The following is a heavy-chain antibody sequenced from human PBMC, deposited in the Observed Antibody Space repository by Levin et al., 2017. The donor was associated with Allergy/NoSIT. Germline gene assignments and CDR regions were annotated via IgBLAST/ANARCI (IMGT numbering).Heavy chain of an antibody. CDR3: ASSYYDFWSASRNNWFDP. J-gene: IGHJ5*02. D-gene: IGHD3-3*01. CDR2: IYYSGST. V-gene: IGHV4-39*07. Sequence: SQTLSLTCTVSGGSIRSSSYYWGWIRQPPGKGLEWIGSIYYSGSTYYNPSLKSRVTISVDTSKNQFSLKLSSVTAADTAVYYCASSYYDFWSASRNNWFDPWGQGTLVTVSS. CDR1: GGSIRSSSYY.